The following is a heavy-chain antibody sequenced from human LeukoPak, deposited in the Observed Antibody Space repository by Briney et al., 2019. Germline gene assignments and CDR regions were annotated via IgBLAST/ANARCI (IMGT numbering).Heavy chain of an antibody. V-gene: IGHV4-39*01. CDR2: IDYGGST. D-gene: IGHD3-3*01. CDR1: GGSMSSSSYY. CDR3: ASFPPGVPLNY. J-gene: IGHJ4*02. Sequence: SETLSLTCTVSGGSMSSSSYYWGWIRQPPGKGLEWIGSIDYGGSTYYNSALKSRVTISVDTSKNQFSLNLSYVTAADTAVYYCASFPPGVPLNYWGQGTLVTVSS.